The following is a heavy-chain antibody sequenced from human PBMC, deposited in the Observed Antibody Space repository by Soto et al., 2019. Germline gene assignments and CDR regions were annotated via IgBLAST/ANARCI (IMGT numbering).Heavy chain of an antibody. V-gene: IGHV3-23*01. D-gene: IGHD5-12*01. CDR1: GFTFSSYA. CDR3: AKDRVGDGYNLDY. CDR2: ISGSGGST. J-gene: IGHJ4*02. Sequence: EVQLLESGGGLVQPGGSLRLSCAASGFTFSSYAMSWVRQAPGKGLEWVSTISGSGGSTYYADSVKGRFTISRDNSKNTRYLQRNSLRAEDMAVYYCAKDRVGDGYNLDYWGQGTLVTVSS.